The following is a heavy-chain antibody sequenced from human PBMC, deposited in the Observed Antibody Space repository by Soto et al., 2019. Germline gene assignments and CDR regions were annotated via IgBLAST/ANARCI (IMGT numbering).Heavy chain of an antibody. CDR1: GYTFASYA. CDR2: ISAYNGNT. J-gene: IGHJ5*02. D-gene: IGHD2-2*02. V-gene: IGHV1-18*01. Sequence: ASVKVSCKASGYTFASYAISWMRQAPGQGLEWMGWISAYNGNTNYAQKLQGRVTMTTDTSTSTAYMELSSLRSEDTAVYYCTESKNILPVEFDPWGKGTLVTVSS. CDR3: TESKNILPVEFDP.